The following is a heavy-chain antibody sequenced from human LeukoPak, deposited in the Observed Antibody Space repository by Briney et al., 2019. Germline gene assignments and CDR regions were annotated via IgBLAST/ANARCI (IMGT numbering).Heavy chain of an antibody. D-gene: IGHD3-10*01. J-gene: IGHJ6*03. CDR2: IYYSGST. CDR1: GGSISSYY. CDR3: ARGRKYYGSGSSQYYYYMDV. Sequence: PSETLSLTCTVSGGSISSYYWSWNRQPPGKGLEWIGYIYYSGSTNYNPSLKSRVTISVDTSKNQFSLKLSSVTAADTAVYYCARGRKYYGSGSSQYYYYMDVWGKGTTVTVSS. V-gene: IGHV4-59*01.